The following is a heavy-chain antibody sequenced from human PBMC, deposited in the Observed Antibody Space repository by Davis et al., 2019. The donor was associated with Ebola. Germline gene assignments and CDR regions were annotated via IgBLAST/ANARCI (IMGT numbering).Heavy chain of an antibody. Sequence: GGSLRLSCAASGFTLSNYYMSWVRQAPGKGLEWVSAISGSGGSTYYADSVKGRFTISRDNSKNTLYLQMNSLRAEDTAVYYCAKDLTEKQQLVLRPPGSFDYWGQGTLVTVSS. CDR2: ISGSGGST. D-gene: IGHD6-13*01. CDR3: AKDLTEKQQLVLRPPGSFDY. CDR1: GFTLSNYY. J-gene: IGHJ4*02. V-gene: IGHV3-23*01.